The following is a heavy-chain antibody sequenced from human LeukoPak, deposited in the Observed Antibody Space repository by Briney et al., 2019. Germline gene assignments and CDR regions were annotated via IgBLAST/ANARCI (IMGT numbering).Heavy chain of an antibody. CDR2: IKPGGSKT. CDR3: ASQPAVIDLDL. D-gene: IGHD2-21*01. Sequence: PGGSLRLSCAASGFSFSSHWMTWVRQAPGKGLEWVANIKPGGSKTTYVESVKGRFTISRDNAKNSLFLQMISLRVEDTAVYYCASQPAVIDLDLWGQGILVTVSS. CDR1: GFSFSSHW. V-gene: IGHV3-7*01. J-gene: IGHJ4*02.